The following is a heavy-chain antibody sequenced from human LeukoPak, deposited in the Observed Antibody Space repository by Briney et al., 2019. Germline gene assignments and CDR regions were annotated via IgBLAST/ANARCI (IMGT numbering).Heavy chain of an antibody. Sequence: GGSLRLSCAASGITFSSYGMSWVRQVPGKGLEWVSSISHTGGSPYYPDSVKGRFTASRDNSKNTLYLQMNSLTVEDTAIYYCAKNADRGAYCRGGSCYPYYYYYMDVWGTGTTVTISS. V-gene: IGHV3-23*01. J-gene: IGHJ6*03. CDR1: GITFSSYG. D-gene: IGHD2-15*01. CDR3: AKNADRGAYCRGGSCYPYYYYYMDV. CDR2: ISHTGGSP.